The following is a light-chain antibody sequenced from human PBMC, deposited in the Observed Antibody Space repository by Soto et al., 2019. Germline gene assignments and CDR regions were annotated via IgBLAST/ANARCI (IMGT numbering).Light chain of an antibody. CDR3: AAWDDSLSGASV. CDR2: RNN. Sequence: QSALTQPPSGSGTPGQRVTISCSGSSANIGGNYVYWYQQLPGVAPKLLIYRNNQRPSGVPDRFSGSKSGTSASLAISGLRSEDEADYFCAAWDDSLSGASVFGTGTKVNVL. J-gene: IGLJ1*01. CDR1: SANIGGNY. V-gene: IGLV1-47*01.